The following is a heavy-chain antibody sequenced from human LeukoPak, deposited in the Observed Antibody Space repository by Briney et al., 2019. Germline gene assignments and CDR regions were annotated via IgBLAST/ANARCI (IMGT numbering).Heavy chain of an antibody. Sequence: GASLHISCKGSGSIFTSYWIGWGRQLPGKGLEWMWIIYPGDSDTRYSPSFEGQVTISADKSISTAYLQWSSLKASETDMYYCARRLGYCSGGSCYYYFDYWGQGTLVTVSS. D-gene: IGHD2-15*01. CDR1: GSIFTSYW. V-gene: IGHV5-51*01. J-gene: IGHJ4*02. CDR3: ARRLGYCSGGSCYYYFDY. CDR2: IYPGDSDT.